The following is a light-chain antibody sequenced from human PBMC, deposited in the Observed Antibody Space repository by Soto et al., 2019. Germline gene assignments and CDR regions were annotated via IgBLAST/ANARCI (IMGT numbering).Light chain of an antibody. J-gene: IGLJ3*02. CDR3: CSFAGGFTGV. Sequence: QSALTQPRSVSGSPGQSVTISCIGTSSDVVSWYQQHPDKAPKLIIYYVTHRPSGVPDRFSASKSGNTASLTISGLQAEDEADYYCCSFAGGFTGVFGGGTKVTVL. CDR1: SSDVV. CDR2: YVT. V-gene: IGLV2-11*01.